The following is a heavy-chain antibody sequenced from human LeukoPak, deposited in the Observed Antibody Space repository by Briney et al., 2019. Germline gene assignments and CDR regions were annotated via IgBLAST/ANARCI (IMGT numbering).Heavy chain of an antibody. CDR2: VNHSGST. CDR3: ARDLPTTVTLGAFDI. J-gene: IGHJ3*02. V-gene: IGHV4-34*01. D-gene: IGHD4-11*01. CDR1: GGSFSGYY. Sequence: SETLSLTCAVYGGSFSGYYWSWIRQPPGKGLEWIGEVNHSGSTNYNPSLKSRVTISVDTSKNQFSLKLSSVTAADTAVYYCARDLPTTVTLGAFDIWGQGAMVTVSS.